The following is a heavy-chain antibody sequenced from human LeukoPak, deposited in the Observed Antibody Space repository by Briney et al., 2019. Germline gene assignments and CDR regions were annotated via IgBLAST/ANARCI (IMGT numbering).Heavy chain of an antibody. CDR3: ATKAAAGTYYYYGMDV. V-gene: IGHV3-30-3*01. CDR2: ISYDGSNK. D-gene: IGHD6-13*01. CDR1: GFTFSSSA. J-gene: IGHJ6*02. Sequence: GGSLRLSCAASGFTFSSSAMHWVRQAPDKGLEWVAVISYDGSNKYYADSVKGRFTISRDNSKNTLYLQMNSLRADDTAVYYCATKAAAGTYYYYGMDVWGQGTTVTVSS.